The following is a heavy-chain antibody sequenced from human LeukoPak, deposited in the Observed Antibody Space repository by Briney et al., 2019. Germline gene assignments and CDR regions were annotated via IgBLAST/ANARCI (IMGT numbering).Heavy chain of an antibody. D-gene: IGHD6-19*01. CDR1: GGSISSYY. CDR3: ARAVAGLFDI. J-gene: IGHJ3*02. V-gene: IGHV4-59*08. CDR2: IYYSGST. Sequence: SETLSLTCTVSGGSISSYYWSWIRQPPGKGLEWIGYIYYSGSTYYNPSLKSRVTISVDTSKNQVSLKLSSVTAADTAVYYCARAVAGLFDIWGQGTMVTVSS.